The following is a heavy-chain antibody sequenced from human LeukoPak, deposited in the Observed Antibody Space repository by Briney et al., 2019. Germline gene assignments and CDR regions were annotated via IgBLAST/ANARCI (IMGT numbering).Heavy chain of an antibody. Sequence: SVKVSCKASGGTFSSYAISWVRQAPGQGLEWMGGIIPIFGTANYAQRFQGGVTITADESTSTAYMELSSLRSEDTAVYYCTWYYDFWSGPSDWGQGTLVTVSS. V-gene: IGHV1-69*13. CDR2: IIPIFGTA. CDR3: TWYYDFWSGPSD. J-gene: IGHJ4*02. D-gene: IGHD3-3*01. CDR1: GGTFSSYA.